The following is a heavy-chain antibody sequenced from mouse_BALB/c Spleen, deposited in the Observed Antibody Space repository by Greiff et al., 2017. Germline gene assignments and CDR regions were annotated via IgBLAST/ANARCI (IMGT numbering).Heavy chain of an antibody. CDR1: GYTFTSYY. J-gene: IGHJ3*01. Sequence: QVQLKESGAELVKPGASVKLSCTASGYTFTSYYMYWVKQRPGQGLEWIGEINPSNGGTNFNEKFKSKATLTVDKSSSTAYMQLSSLTSEDSAVYYCTRGGFAYWGQGTLVTVSA. V-gene: IGHV1S81*02. CDR3: TRGGFAY. CDR2: INPSNGGT.